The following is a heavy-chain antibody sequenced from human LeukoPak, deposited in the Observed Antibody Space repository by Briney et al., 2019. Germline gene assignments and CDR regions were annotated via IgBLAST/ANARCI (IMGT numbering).Heavy chain of an antibody. CDR2: ISGSGGST. J-gene: IGHJ4*02. CDR1: GFTFSSYA. D-gene: IGHD2-21*02. CDR3: AKSFGSSTASTPGGY. V-gene: IGHV3-23*01. Sequence: GGSLRLSCAASGFTFSSYAMSWVRQAPGKGLEWVSAISGSGGSTYYVDSVKGRFTISRDNSKNTLYLQMNSLRAEDTAVYYCAKSFGSSTASTPGGYWGQGTLVTVSS.